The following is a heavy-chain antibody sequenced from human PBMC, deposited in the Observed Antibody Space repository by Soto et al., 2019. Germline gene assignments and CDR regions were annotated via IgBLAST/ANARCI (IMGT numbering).Heavy chain of an antibody. D-gene: IGHD4-17*01. CDR1: GFNFRAYG. CDR3: VRDSGDYPDY. V-gene: IGHV3-48*01. J-gene: IGHJ4*02. CDR2: ISSTSTTL. Sequence: EVQLVESGGGLVQPGESLRLSCVVSGFNFRAYGMNWVRQAPGKGLEWISYISSTSTTLYYADSVKGRFTISRDTDQKSLFLQMNSLRAEDTAVYYCVRDSGDYPDYWGQGTQVTVSS.